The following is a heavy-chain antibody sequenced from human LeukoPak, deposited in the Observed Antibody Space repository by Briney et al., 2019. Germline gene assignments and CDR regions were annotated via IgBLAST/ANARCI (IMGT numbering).Heavy chain of an antibody. CDR1: GFSFNNYA. V-gene: IGHV3-20*04. J-gene: IGHJ4*02. CDR3: ARDGGDCSGDSCYVDY. Sequence: GGSLRLSCAASGFSFNNYAMNWVRQAPGKGLEWVSSIKWNGGSTGYADSVKGRFTISRDNAKNSLYLQMNSLRAEDTALYYCARDGGDCSGDSCYVDYWGQGTLVTVSS. CDR2: IKWNGGST. D-gene: IGHD2-15*01.